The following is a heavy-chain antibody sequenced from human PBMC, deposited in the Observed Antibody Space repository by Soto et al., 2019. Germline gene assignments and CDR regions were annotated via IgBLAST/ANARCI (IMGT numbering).Heavy chain of an antibody. J-gene: IGHJ4*02. CDR2: ISYDGSNR. D-gene: IGHD3-10*01. CDR3: AKLFRGSGSHLDY. CDR1: GFTFNTYG. Sequence: QVQLVESGGGVVQPGRSLRLSCAASGFTFNTYGMQWVRQAPGRGLEWVAVISYDGSNRYYGDSVQGRFAISRDNSKNPLYLQMNSLRAEDTALYYCAKLFRGSGSHLDYWGQGTLVTVSS. V-gene: IGHV3-30*18.